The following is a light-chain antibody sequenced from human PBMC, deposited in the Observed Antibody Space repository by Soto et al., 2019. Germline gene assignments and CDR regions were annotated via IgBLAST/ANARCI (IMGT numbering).Light chain of an antibody. CDR1: QSVSSD. V-gene: IGKV3-15*01. CDR2: GAS. Sequence: EIVMTQSPATLSVSPGERATLSCRASQSVSSDLAWYQQKPGQAPRLLIYGASTWATGIPARFSGSGSGTEFTLTISSLQSEDFAVYYCQQYNNWPLTFG. J-gene: IGKJ4*01. CDR3: QQYNNWPLT.